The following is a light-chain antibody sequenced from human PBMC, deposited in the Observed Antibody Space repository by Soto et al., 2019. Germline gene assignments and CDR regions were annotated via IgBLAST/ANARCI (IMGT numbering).Light chain of an antibody. CDR1: SCDSGGYNY. CDR3: NSYTSTSTQV. V-gene: IGLV2-14*01. J-gene: IGLJ1*01. CDR2: EFS. Sequence: QSAPAQPASVSGSPGQSITISCTGTSCDSGGYNYVSWYQQHPGKAPKLIIYEFSNRPSGLSNRFSGSKSGNTASLTISGLQAEDEADYYCNSYTSTSTQVFGTGTKVTVL.